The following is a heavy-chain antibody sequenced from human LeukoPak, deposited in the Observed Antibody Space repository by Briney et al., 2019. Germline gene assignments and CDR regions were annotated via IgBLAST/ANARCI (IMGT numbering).Heavy chain of an antibody. CDR2: TKQDGSDK. V-gene: IGHV3-7*03. J-gene: IGHJ4*02. CDR1: GFTFSSYW. D-gene: IGHD1-26*01. Sequence: PGGSLRLSCAASGFTFSSYWMSWVRQAPGKGLEWVANTKQDGSDKYYVDSVKGRFTISRDNAKNSLYLQMNSLRAEDTAVYYCARDKIVGATNFDYWGQGTLVTVSS. CDR3: ARDKIVGATNFDY.